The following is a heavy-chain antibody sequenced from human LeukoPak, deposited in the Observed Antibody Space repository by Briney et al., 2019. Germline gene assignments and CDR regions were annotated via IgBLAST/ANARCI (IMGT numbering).Heavy chain of an antibody. CDR3: AELGITMIGGV. D-gene: IGHD3-10*02. V-gene: IGHV3-21*01. CDR2: ISSSSRYI. CDR1: GFTFSTYT. Sequence: GGSLRLSCAASGFTFSTYTMNWVRQAPGKGLEWVSSISSSSRYIYYADSVKGRFTISRDNAKNSLYLQMNSLRAEDTAVYYCAELGITMIGGVWGKGTTVTISS. J-gene: IGHJ6*04.